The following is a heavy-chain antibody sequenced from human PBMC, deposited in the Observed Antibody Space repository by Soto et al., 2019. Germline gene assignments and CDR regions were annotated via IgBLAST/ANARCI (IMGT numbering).Heavy chain of an antibody. CDR1: GSPFTDYF. CDR2: ISLYHHST. V-gene: IGHV1-46*01. D-gene: IGHD2-21*02. Sequence: ASVTVSCKTSGSPFTDYFIHWVRQAPGQGLEWMGIISLYHHSTSYAQKFQGRLTVTADTSTTTVYMDLSSLTSEDSAVYWCARELYSCGGDCPYYMDYWGQGTLVTVSS. CDR3: ARELYSCGGDCPYYMDY. J-gene: IGHJ4*02.